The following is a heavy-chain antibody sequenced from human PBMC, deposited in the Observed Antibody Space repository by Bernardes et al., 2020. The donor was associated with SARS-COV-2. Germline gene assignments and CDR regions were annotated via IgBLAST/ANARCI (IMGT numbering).Heavy chain of an antibody. V-gene: IGHV3-23*01. Sequence: GGSLRLSCAASGFTFSSYAMSWVRQAPGKGLEWVSAISGSGGSTYYADSVKGRFTISRDNSKNTLYLQMNSLRAEDTAVYYCAKYDSSGPQGVPDAFDIWGQGTMVTVSS. J-gene: IGHJ3*02. CDR2: ISGSGGST. CDR3: AKYDSSGPQGVPDAFDI. CDR1: GFTFSSYA. D-gene: IGHD3-22*01.